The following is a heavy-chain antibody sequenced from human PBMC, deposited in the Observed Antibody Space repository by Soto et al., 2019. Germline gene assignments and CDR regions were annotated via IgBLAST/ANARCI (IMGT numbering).Heavy chain of an antibody. V-gene: IGHV1-69*01. Sequence: VKVSCKASGGTFSSYAISWVRQAPGQGLEWMGGIIPIFGTANYAQKFQGRVTITADESTSTAYMELSSLRSEDTAVYYCARPSKKYSSGPGGFDYWGQGTLVTVSS. CDR3: ARPSKKYSSGPGGFDY. CDR1: GGTFSSYA. J-gene: IGHJ4*02. CDR2: IIPIFGTA. D-gene: IGHD6-19*01.